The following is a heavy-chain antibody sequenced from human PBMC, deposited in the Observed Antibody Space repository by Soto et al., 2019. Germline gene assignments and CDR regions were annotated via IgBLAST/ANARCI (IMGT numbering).Heavy chain of an antibody. D-gene: IGHD3-22*01. CDR1: GGTFSSYA. V-gene: IGHV1-69*12. CDR2: IIPIFDTA. Sequence: QVQLVQSGAEVKKPGSSVKVFCKASGGTFSSYAISWVRQAPGQGLEWMGGIIPIFDTADYAQKFQGRVTITADESTNTAYMELSSLRSEDTAVYYCAGHSSGVPGYYYGMDVWGQGTTVTVSS. CDR3: AGHSSGVPGYYYGMDV. J-gene: IGHJ6*02.